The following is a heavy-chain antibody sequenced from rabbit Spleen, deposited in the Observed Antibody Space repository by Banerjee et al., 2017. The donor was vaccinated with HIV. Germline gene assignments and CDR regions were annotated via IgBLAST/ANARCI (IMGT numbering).Heavy chain of an antibody. CDR3: ARDVVTAIGWNFAL. D-gene: IGHD1-1*01. CDR2: INIATGKS. V-gene: IGHV1S40*01. CDR1: GFSFSSSDY. J-gene: IGHJ4*01. Sequence: QSLEESGGGLVQPEGSLALTCKASGFSFSSSDYICWVRQAPGKGLEWITCINIATGKSVYASWVSGRFIMSRTSSTTVTLQMTSLTAADTATYFCARDVVTAIGWNFALWGQGTLVTVS.